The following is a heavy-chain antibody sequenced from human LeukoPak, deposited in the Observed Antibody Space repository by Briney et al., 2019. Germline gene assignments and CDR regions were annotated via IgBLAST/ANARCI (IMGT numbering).Heavy chain of an antibody. V-gene: IGHV4-4*02. CDR1: GGSISSSNW. CDR2: IYHSGST. CDR3: ARIVVVPAAIEYYFDY. Sequence: SGTLSLTCAVSGGSISSSNWWSWVRQPPGKGLEWIGEIYHSGSTNYNPSLKSRVTISVDKSENQFSLKLSSVTAADTAVYYCARIVVVPAAIEYYFDYWGQGTLVTVSS. J-gene: IGHJ4*02. D-gene: IGHD2-2*01.